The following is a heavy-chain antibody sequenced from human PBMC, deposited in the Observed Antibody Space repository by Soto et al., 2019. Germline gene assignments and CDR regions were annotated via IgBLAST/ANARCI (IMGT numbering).Heavy chain of an antibody. CDR2: IWYDGSNK. CDR1: GFNFINYG. V-gene: IGHV3-33*01. D-gene: IGHD1-26*01. Sequence: QMKLVESGGGVVQPGRSLRLSCAASGFNFINYGMHWVRQAPGKGLGWVAIIWYDGSNKYYADSVKGRFTISRDNSKNTVYLQMNSLRAEDTAMYYCAAGEPLHYRGQGTLVTVSS. J-gene: IGHJ4*02. CDR3: AAGEPLHY.